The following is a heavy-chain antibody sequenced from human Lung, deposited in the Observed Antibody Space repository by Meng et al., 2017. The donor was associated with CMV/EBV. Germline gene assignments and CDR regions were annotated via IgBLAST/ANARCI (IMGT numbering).Heavy chain of an antibody. CDR2: INHSGST. V-gene: IGHV4-34*01. Sequence: ESLKISCAVYGGSFSGYYWSWIRQPPGKGLEWIGEINHSGSTNYNPSLKSRVTISVDTSKNQFSLKLSSVTAADTAVYYCARGRGFWSGSRYYYYGMDVWGQGTXVTVSS. J-gene: IGHJ6*02. D-gene: IGHD3-3*01. CDR3: ARGRGFWSGSRYYYYGMDV. CDR1: GGSFSGYY.